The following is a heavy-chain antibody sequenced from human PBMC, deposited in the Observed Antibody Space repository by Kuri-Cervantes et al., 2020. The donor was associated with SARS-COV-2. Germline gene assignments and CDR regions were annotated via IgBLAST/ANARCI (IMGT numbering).Heavy chain of an antibody. V-gene: IGHV3-21*01. CDR1: GFTFSSYS. J-gene: IGHJ4*02. CDR2: ISSSSSHI. D-gene: IGHD1-26*01. CDR3: ACGSYPTLGYFDY. Sequence: GGSLRLSCAASGFTFSSYSMNWVRQAPGKGLEWVSSISSSSSHIYYADSVKGRFTISRDNAKNTLYLQMNSLRAEDTAVYYCACGSYPTLGYFDYWGQGTLVTVSS.